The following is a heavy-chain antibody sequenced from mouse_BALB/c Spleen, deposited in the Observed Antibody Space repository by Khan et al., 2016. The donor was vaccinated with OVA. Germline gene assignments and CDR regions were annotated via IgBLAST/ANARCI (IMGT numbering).Heavy chain of an antibody. V-gene: IGHV1-4*01. D-gene: IGHD2-14*01. J-gene: IGHJ4*01. CDR3: ARRTTGYTMDY. CDR1: GYTFTSNT. CDR2: INPRSGYT. Sequence: VQLQQSGVDLARPGASVRMSCKASGYTFTSNTMHWVKQRPGQGLEWIGYINPRSGYTNYNQNFKDKATLTADKSSSTAYMQLSSLTSEDSAVYYCARRTTGYTMDYWGQGTSVTVSS.